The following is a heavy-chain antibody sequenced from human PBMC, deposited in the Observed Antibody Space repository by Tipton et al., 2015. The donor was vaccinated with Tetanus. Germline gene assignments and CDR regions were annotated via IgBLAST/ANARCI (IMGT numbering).Heavy chain of an antibody. CDR3: ASDPALMGNFDY. CDR1: GGSLRSGDHY. CDR2: ISSSGST. D-gene: IGHD2-2*01. J-gene: IGHJ4*02. V-gene: IGHV4-61*08. Sequence: LRLSCSVSGGSLRSGDHYWSWIRQPPGKGLEWLAYISSSGSTNSNYSLKSRITMSRDTSKNQFSLKLASVTAADTAVYFCASDPALMGNFDYWGQGTLVTVSS.